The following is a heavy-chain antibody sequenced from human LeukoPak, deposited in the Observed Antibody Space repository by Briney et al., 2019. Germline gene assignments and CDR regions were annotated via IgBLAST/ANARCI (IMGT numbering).Heavy chain of an antibody. J-gene: IGHJ4*02. CDR2: ISGSNSYI. D-gene: IGHD1-1*01. Sequence: GGSLRLSCAASGFTFSSYTMHWIRQAPGKGLGWVSSISGSNSYIFYADSVKGRFTVSRDNAKDSLYLQMNSLRAEDTAVYYCARALTTLTYEGYWGQGTLATVSS. CDR1: GFTFSSYT. V-gene: IGHV3-21*01. CDR3: ARALTTLTYEGY.